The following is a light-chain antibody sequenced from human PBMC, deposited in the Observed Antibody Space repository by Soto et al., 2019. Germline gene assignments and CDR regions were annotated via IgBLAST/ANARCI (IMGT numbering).Light chain of an antibody. V-gene: IGKV3-11*01. CDR1: QSINSKS. CDR3: QQRNIWPSVT. J-gene: IGKJ5*01. CDR2: NTS. Sequence: SAGTLSLSTGEGATVSCRVSQSINSKSLVWYQRKFGQAPRLLIYNTSSRATGIPDRFSGSGSGTDFTLTISCLEPEDFAVYYCQQRNIWPSVTFGHWARLQ.